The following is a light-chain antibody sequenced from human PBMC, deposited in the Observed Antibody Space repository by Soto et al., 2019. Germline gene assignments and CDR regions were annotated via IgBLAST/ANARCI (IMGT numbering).Light chain of an antibody. Sequence: EIVLTQSPATLSLSPGERATLSCRASQSVSSYLAWYQQKPGQAPRLLISDASNRATGIPARFSGSGSGTDFTRTISRLQPEDFAVYYCQHRSSWPLTFGGGTKVEIK. V-gene: IGKV3-11*01. CDR2: DAS. CDR1: QSVSSY. CDR3: QHRSSWPLT. J-gene: IGKJ4*01.